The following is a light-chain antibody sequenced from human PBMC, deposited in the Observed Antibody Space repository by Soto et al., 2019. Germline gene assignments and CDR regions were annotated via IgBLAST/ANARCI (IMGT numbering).Light chain of an antibody. V-gene: IGKV3-20*01. CDR3: QQYDSSPLT. CDR1: QSVSSSY. J-gene: IGKJ4*01. CDR2: GAS. Sequence: EIVLTQSPGTLSLSPGERATLSCRASQSVSSSYLAWYQQKPGQAPRLLIYGASSSATGSPDRFSGSESGTDFTLTISRLEPEDVAVYYCQQYDSSPLTFGGGTKVEIK.